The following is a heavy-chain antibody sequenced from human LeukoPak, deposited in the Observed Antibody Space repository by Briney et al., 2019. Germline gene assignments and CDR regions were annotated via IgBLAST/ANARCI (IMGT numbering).Heavy chain of an antibody. Sequence: GASVKVSCKASGYTVTGYYMHWVRQAPGQGLEWMGWINPNSGGTNYAQKFQGRVTMPRDTSISTAYMELSRLRSDDTAVYYCARAFTTLESLAHQGYYFDYWGQGTLVTVSS. J-gene: IGHJ4*02. CDR3: ARAFTTLESLAHQGYYFDY. CDR2: INPNSGGT. CDR1: GYTVTGYY. V-gene: IGHV1-2*02. D-gene: IGHD6-19*01.